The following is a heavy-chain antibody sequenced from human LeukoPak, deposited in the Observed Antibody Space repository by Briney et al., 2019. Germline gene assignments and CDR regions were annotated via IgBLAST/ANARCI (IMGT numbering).Heavy chain of an antibody. V-gene: IGHV3-7*03. Sequence: GGSLRLPCAASGFIFKDYWMIWVRQAPGKGLEWVANIKQDGSEKYYVDSVRGRFTISRDNAKNSVYLQMDTLRVEDTAMYYCAKDAQLRSRWFDPWGQGTLVTVSS. CDR2: IKQDGSEK. CDR3: AKDAQLRSRWFDP. CDR1: GFIFKDYW. D-gene: IGHD2/OR15-2a*01. J-gene: IGHJ5*02.